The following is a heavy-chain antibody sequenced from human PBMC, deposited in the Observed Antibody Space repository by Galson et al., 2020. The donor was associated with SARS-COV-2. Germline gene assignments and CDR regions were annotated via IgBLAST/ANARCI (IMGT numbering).Heavy chain of an antibody. J-gene: IGHJ4*02. CDR2: ISLSSRYI. V-gene: IGHV3-21*01. CDR1: GFTFSTNR. Sequence: TGGSLRLSCEASGFTFSTNRMNWVRQAPGKGLEWVSSISLSSRYIYYADSVKGRFTISRDNAKNSRYLQMNSLRAEDTAVYYCARDGWYYYVSSGYYPCFDYWGQGTLVTVSS. D-gene: IGHD3-22*01. CDR3: ARDGWYYYVSSGYYPCFDY.